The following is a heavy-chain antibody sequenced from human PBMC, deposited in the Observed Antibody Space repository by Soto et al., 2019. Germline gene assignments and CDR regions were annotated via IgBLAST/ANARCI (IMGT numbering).Heavy chain of an antibody. V-gene: IGHV1-69*01. D-gene: IGHD1-20*01. CDR1: GGTFSSYA. CDR3: AREYNWNDVRYGMDV. CDR2: IIPIFGRA. J-gene: IGHJ6*02. Sequence: QEQLVQSGAEVKKPGSSVKVSCKASGGTFSSYAISWVRQAPGQGLEWMGGIIPIFGRANYAQKFQGRVTITADESTSTAYMELSSLRSEDTAVYFCAREYNWNDVRYGMDVWGQGTTVTVSS.